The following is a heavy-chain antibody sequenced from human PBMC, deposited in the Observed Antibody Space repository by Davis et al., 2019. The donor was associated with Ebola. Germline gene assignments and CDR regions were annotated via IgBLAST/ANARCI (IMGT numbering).Heavy chain of an antibody. D-gene: IGHD6-13*01. CDR2: ISAYNGNT. V-gene: IGHV1-18*01. CDR1: GYTFTSYG. J-gene: IGHJ5*02. CDR3: ASATYSSSWYYWFDP. Sequence: ASVKVSCKASGYTFTSYGISWVRQAPGQGLEWMGWISAYNGNTHYAQKLQGRVTMTTDTATSTAYMELRSLRSDDTAVYYCASATYSSSWYYWFDPWGQGTLVTVSS.